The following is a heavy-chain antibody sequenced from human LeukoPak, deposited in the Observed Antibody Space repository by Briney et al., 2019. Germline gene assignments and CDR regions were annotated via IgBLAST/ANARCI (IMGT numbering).Heavy chain of an antibody. D-gene: IGHD1-26*01. J-gene: IGHJ4*02. CDR2: IYHSGSA. CDR3: ARGIVGGISFDY. CDR1: GGSISSYY. V-gene: IGHV4-59*01. Sequence: PSETLSLTCTVSGGSISSYYWSWIRQPPGKGLEWIGYIYHSGSANYNPSLKSRVTISVDTSKKQFSLKLSSVTAADTAVYYCARGIVGGISFDYWGQGTLVTVSS.